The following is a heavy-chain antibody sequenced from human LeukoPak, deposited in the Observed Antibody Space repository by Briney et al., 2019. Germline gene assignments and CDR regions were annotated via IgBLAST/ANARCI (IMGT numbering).Heavy chain of an antibody. V-gene: IGHV3-30-3*01. D-gene: IGHD1-14*01. CDR2: ISYDGSNK. CDR1: GFTFSSYA. J-gene: IGHJ3*02. CDR3: ASSSPRDHYNQHAFDI. Sequence: GRSLRLSCAASGFTFSSYAMHWVRQAPGKGLEWVAVISYDGSNKYYADSVKGRFTISRDNSKNTLYLQMNSLRSEDTAVYYCASSSPRDHYNQHAFDIWGQGTMVTVSS.